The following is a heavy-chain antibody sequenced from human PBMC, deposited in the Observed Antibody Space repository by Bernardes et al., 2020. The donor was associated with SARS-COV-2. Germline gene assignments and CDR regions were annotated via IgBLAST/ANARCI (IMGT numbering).Heavy chain of an antibody. Sequence: GGSLRLSCAASGFTFSSYWMHWVRQAPGKGLVWVSRINSDGSSTSYADSVKGRFTISRDNAKNTLYLQMNSLRAEDTAVYYCARELEYCSGGSCWYYYYYGMDVWGQGTTVTVSS. CDR1: GFTFSSYW. CDR3: ARELEYCSGGSCWYYYYYGMDV. J-gene: IGHJ6*02. CDR2: INSDGSST. V-gene: IGHV3-74*01. D-gene: IGHD2-15*01.